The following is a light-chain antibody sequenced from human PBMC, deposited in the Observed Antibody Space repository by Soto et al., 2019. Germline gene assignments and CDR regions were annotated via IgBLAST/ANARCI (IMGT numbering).Light chain of an antibody. Sequence: QSVLTQPPSVSGTPGQRVTISCSGSSSNIGKNYVYWYQQVPGTAPKLLIHSNNQRPSGVPDRFSGSKSGTSASLAITGLQTGDEADYYCGVWDSSLTTYVFGPGTKVTVL. CDR2: SNN. J-gene: IGLJ1*01. CDR3: GVWDSSLTTYV. V-gene: IGLV1-47*02. CDR1: SSNIGKNY.